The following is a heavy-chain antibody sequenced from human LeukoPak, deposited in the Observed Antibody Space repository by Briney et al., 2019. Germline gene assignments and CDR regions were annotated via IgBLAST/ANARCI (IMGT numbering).Heavy chain of an antibody. CDR3: ARDYYDSSGYCDY. J-gene: IGHJ4*02. Sequence: ASVNVSCKASGYTFTIYGIRWVRQAPGQGLEGVGWISAYNGNANYAQKLQGRVTMTTDTSTSTAYMELRSLRSDDTAVYYCARDYYDSSGYCDYWGQGTLVTVSS. CDR2: ISAYNGNA. CDR1: GYTFTIYG. D-gene: IGHD3-22*01. V-gene: IGHV1-18*01.